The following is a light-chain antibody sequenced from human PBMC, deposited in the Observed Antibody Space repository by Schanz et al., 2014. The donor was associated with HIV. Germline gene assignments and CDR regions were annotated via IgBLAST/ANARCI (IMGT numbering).Light chain of an antibody. CDR1: QDLLSRSNNKNF. J-gene: IGKJ1*01. V-gene: IGKV4-1*01. Sequence: DIVMTQSPDSLTVSLGERATINCKSSQDLLSRSNNKNFLAWYQQKPGQPPKLLIYWASTRESGVPDRFSGRGSGTHFTLTITSLQADDVAVYFCQQYYTTPTFGQGTRVEIK. CDR3: QQYYTTPT. CDR2: WAS.